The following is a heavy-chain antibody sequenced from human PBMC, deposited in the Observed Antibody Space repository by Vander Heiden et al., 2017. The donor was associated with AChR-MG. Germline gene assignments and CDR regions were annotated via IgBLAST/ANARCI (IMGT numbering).Heavy chain of an antibody. CDR3: AKDIQYYYDSSGYTGSYFDY. J-gene: IGHJ4*02. D-gene: IGHD3-22*01. CDR2: ISWNSGSI. Sequence: EVQLVESGGGLVQPGRSLRLSCAASGFTFDDYAMHWVRQAPGKGLEWVSGISWNSGSIGYADSVKGRFTISRDNAKNSLYLQMNSLRAEDTALYYCAKDIQYYYDSSGYTGSYFDYWGQGTLVTVSS. V-gene: IGHV3-9*01. CDR1: GFTFDDYA.